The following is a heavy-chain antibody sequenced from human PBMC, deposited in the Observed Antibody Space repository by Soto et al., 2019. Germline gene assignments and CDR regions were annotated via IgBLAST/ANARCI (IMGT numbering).Heavy chain of an antibody. J-gene: IGHJ4*02. CDR3: ATDADSSSWAPQYFDY. V-gene: IGHV3-23*01. CDR2: ISGSGGST. CDR1: EFTFRSYA. Sequence: GGPLSLSCAASEFTFRSYAMSWIRPAPWKGLEWVSAISGSGGSTYYADSVKGRFTISRENSKNTLYLQMNSLRAEDTAVYYCATDADSSSWAPQYFDYWGQGTLVSVSS. D-gene: IGHD6-6*01.